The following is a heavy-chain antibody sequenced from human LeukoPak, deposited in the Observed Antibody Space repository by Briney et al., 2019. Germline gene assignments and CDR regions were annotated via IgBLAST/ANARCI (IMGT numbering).Heavy chain of an antibody. CDR1: GFTVSAHY. J-gene: IGHJ5*02. D-gene: IGHD6-19*01. CDR3: ATPSSGWLNNWFDP. CDR2: LYTGGDT. Sequence: GGSLRLSCAVSGFTVSAHYMSWVRQAPGKGLECVSFLYTGGDTYYADSVKGRFTISRDNSKNTLYLQMNSLRAADTAVYYCATPSSGWLNNWFDPWGQGTLVTVSS. V-gene: IGHV3-53*01.